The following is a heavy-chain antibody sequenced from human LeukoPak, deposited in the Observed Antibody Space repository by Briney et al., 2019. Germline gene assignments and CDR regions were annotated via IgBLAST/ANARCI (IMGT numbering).Heavy chain of an antibody. V-gene: IGHV1-2*02. D-gene: IGHD3-9*01. Sequence: GASVKVSCKASGYTFTGYYMHWVRQAPGQGLEWMGWINPNSGGTNYAQKFQGRVTLTTDTSTSTAYMELRSLRSDDTAVYYCARAPLPSYDILTSYYFYFDYWGQGTLVTVSS. CDR1: GYTFTGYY. CDR2: INPNSGGT. J-gene: IGHJ4*02. CDR3: ARAPLPSYDILTSYYFYFDY.